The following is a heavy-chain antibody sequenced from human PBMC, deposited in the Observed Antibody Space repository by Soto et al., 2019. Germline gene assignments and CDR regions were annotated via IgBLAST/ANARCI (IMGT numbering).Heavy chain of an antibody. J-gene: IGHJ4*02. Sequence: GGSLRLSCAASGFTVSSKYMSWVRQAPGKGLEWVSVIYSGGSTYYADSVKGRFTISRDNKKSFLYLQMDSLGPDDTALYYCVKDGDNTGYYFTYYFDHWGQGAPVTVS. CDR2: IYSGGST. CDR3: VKDGDNTGYYFTYYFDH. V-gene: IGHV3-53*05. CDR1: GFTVSSKY. D-gene: IGHD3-22*01.